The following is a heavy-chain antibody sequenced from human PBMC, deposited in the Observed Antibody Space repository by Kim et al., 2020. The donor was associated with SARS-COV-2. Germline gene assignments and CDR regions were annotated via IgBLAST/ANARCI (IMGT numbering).Heavy chain of an antibody. CDR1: GFTFTNHW. CDR2: MKYDGSQI. D-gene: IGHD6-19*01. Sequence: GGSLRLSCAASGFTFTNHWMTWVRQAPGKGLEWVAHMKYDGSQIYYVDSVGGRFTISRDNAKSSLFLQMNSLRAEDTALYYCARVAVAHSGFDFWGQGTMVTVSS. CDR3: ARVAVAHSGFDF. V-gene: IGHV3-7*03. J-gene: IGHJ3*01.